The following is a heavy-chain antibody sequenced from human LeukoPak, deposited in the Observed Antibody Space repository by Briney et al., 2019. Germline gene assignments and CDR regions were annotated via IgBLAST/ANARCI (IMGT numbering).Heavy chain of an antibody. Sequence: ASVKVSCKASGYTFTGYYMHWVRQAPGQGLEWMGWINPNSGGTNYAQKFQGRVTTTRDTSISTAYMELSRLRSDDTAVYYCARGPWYSGSYPAWFDPWGQGTLVTVSS. CDR1: GYTFTGYY. V-gene: IGHV1-2*02. J-gene: IGHJ5*02. CDR2: INPNSGGT. CDR3: ARGPWYSGSYPAWFDP. D-gene: IGHD1-26*01.